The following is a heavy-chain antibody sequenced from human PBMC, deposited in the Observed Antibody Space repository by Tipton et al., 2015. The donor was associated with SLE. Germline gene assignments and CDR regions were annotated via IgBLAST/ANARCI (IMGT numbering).Heavy chain of an antibody. D-gene: IGHD3-3*01. CDR3: AREGITIFGVFQR. CDR2: IYTSGYT. CDR1: GGSIIDIRFY. Sequence: TLSLTCTVSGGSIIDIRFYWGWVRQSPGMGLEWIGHIYTSGYTNYNPSLKSRLTISIDTSKKEFSLKLSSVTAADTAVYYCAREGITIFGVFQRWGQGTQVSVSS. V-gene: IGHV4-61*09. J-gene: IGHJ4*02.